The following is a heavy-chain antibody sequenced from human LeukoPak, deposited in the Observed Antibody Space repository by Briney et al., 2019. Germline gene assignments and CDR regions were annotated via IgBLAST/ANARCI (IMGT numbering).Heavy chain of an antibody. CDR2: IYYSGSP. D-gene: IGHD3-22*01. CDR3: ARIPSSGYYYGAFDI. Sequence: PSETLSLTCTVSGASISSYYWSWIRQPPGKGLEWTGYIYYSGSPNYNPSLKSRVTISVDTSKNQFSLKLSSVTAADTAVYYCARIPSSGYYYGAFDIWGQGTMVTVSS. CDR1: GASISSYY. J-gene: IGHJ3*02. V-gene: IGHV4-59*01.